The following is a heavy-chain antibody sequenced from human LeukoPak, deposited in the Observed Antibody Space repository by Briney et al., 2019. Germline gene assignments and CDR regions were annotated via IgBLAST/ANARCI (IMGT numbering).Heavy chain of an antibody. J-gene: IGHJ4*02. Sequence: GGSLRLSCAASGFRFSSYWMTWVRQAPGKGLEWVANIKQDGSVKSYVDSVKGRFTISRDNAKNSLYLQMNSLRADDTGVYFCASQPAAADVDFWGQGTLVTVSS. CDR3: ASQPAAADVDF. D-gene: IGHD2-2*01. V-gene: IGHV3-7*03. CDR1: GFRFSSYW. CDR2: IKQDGSVK.